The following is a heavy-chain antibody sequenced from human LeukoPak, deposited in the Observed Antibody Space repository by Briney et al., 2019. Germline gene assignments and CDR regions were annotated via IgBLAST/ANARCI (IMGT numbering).Heavy chain of an antibody. J-gene: IGHJ5*02. CDR1: GGSISSGGYY. CDR2: IYYSGST. D-gene: IGHD4-23*01. Sequence: SQTLSLTCTVSGGSISSGGYYWRWLRQHPGKGLEWLGYIYYSGSTYYNPSLKSRVTISVDTSKNQFSLKLSSVTAADTAVYYCAREHQTTVVKADPWFDTWGQGTLVTVSS. CDR3: AREHQTTVVKADPWFDT. V-gene: IGHV4-31*03.